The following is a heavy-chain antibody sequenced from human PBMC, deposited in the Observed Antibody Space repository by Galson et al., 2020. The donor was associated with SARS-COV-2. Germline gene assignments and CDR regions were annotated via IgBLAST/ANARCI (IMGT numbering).Heavy chain of an antibody. V-gene: IGHV3-11*05. CDR2: ISSSSSYT. D-gene: IGHD3-3*02. CDR3: ARDQLGTPANS. Sequence: GGSLRLSCAASGFTFSDYYMSWIRQAPGKGLEWVSYISSSSSYTNYADSVKGRFTISRDNAKNSLYLQMNSLRAEDTAVYYCARDQLGTPANSWGQGTLVTVSS. J-gene: IGHJ4*02. CDR1: GFTFSDYY.